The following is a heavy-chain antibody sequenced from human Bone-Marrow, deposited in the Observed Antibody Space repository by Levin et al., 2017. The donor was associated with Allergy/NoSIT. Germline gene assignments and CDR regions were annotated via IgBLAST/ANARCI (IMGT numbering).Heavy chain of an antibody. V-gene: IGHV3-30-3*01. CDR1: GFTFSSYA. Sequence: GGSLRLSCAASGFTFSSYAMHWVRQAPGKGLEWVAVISYDGSNKYYADSVKGRFTISRDNSKNTLYLQMNSLRAEDTAVYYCARDHSGSYSCDYWGQGTLVTVSS. J-gene: IGHJ4*02. D-gene: IGHD1-26*01. CDR3: ARDHSGSYSCDY. CDR2: ISYDGSNK.